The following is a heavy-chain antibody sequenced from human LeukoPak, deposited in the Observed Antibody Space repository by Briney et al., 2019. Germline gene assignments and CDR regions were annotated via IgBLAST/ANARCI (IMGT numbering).Heavy chain of an antibody. Sequence: SETLSLTCTVSGYSISSDYYWGWIRQPPGKGLEWIGSIHHSGRTYYNPSLKSRVTISVDTSKNQFSLKLSSVTAADTAVYYCARGRGYSYGSRAFDIWGQGTMVTVSS. CDR1: GYSISSDYY. CDR3: ARGRGYSYGSRAFDI. J-gene: IGHJ3*02. V-gene: IGHV4-38-2*02. D-gene: IGHD5-18*01. CDR2: IHHSGRT.